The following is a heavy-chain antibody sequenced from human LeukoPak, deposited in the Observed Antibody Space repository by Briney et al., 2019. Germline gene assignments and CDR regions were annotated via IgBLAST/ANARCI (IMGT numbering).Heavy chain of an antibody. V-gene: IGHV1-2*02. D-gene: IGHD3-9*01. CDR1: GYTFTDDH. Sequence: GASVKVSCKTSGYTFTDDHLHWVRQAPGQGLEWMGWVNPNSGGTKYAQKFESRVTITRDTSISTAYMELRRLTSDDTAVYYCARERFDGFDYWGQGTLVTVSS. CDR3: ARERFDGFDY. J-gene: IGHJ4*02. CDR2: VNPNSGGT.